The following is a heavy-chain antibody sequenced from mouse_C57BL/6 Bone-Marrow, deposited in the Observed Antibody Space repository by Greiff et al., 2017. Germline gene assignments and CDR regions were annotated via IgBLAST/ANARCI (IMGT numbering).Heavy chain of an antibody. CDR3: ARIRRDY. V-gene: IGHV1-59*01. CDR1: GYTFTSYW. Sequence: QVQLQQSGAELVRPGTSVKLSCKASGYTFTSYWMHWVKQRPGQGLEWIGVIDPSDSYTNYNQKFKGKATLTVDTSSSTAYMQLSSLAAEDSAVYYCARIRRDYWGKGTTLTVSS. J-gene: IGHJ2*01. CDR2: IDPSDSYT.